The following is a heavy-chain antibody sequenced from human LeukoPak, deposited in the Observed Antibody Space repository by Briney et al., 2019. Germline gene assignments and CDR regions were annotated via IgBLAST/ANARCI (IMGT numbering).Heavy chain of an antibody. CDR3: AKNPNTIRSLTFVATLYYFDY. CDR2: ISTYNGNT. D-gene: IGHD3/OR15-3a*01. CDR1: GYNFDRYG. V-gene: IGHV1-18*04. J-gene: IGHJ4*02. Sequence: GASVKVSCKGSGYNFDRYGVNWVRQAPGQGLEWVGWISTYNGNTFYAQKFEGRVSMTTDTSTNTVYMDLRSLRAEDTAVYYCAKNPNTIRSLTFVATLYYFDYWGQGTLVTVSS.